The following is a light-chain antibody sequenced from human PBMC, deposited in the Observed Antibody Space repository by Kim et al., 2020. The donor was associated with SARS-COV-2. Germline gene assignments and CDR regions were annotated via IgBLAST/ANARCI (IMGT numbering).Light chain of an antibody. CDR1: SLRSYY. CDR3: NSRDSNDNVV. CDR2: GKN. V-gene: IGLV3-19*01. J-gene: IGLJ2*01. Sequence: SSELTQDPAVSVALGQTVRITCQGDSLRSYYATWYQQKPGQAPILVIYGKNNRPSGITDRFSGSSSGNTASLTITGTQAGDEAVYYCNSRDSNDNVVFGGGTKLTVL.